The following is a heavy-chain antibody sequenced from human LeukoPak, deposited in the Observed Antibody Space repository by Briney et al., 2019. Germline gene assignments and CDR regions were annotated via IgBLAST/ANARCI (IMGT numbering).Heavy chain of an antibody. D-gene: IGHD3-22*01. J-gene: IGHJ4*02. CDR2: ISGTDSII. CDR3: VRPSQVAYDSSGYFDH. V-gene: IGHV3-11*01. Sequence: TGGSLRLSCGTSGFTFTDYYMSWIRQAPGKGLEWVSSISGTDSIIHYADSVKGRFSISRDNAKNSLYLQMNSLRAEDTAVYYCVRPSQVAYDSSGYFDHWGQGAQVTVSS. CDR1: GFTFTDYY.